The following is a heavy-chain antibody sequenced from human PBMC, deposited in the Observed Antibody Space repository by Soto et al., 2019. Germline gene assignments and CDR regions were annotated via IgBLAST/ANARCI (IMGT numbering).Heavy chain of an antibody. Sequence: GGSLRLSCAASVFTFSSYAMGWVRQAPGKGLEWVSAISGSGGSTYYADSVGGRFTISRDRSKNTLYLQMNSLRAEDTAVYYCAKMTGDGYNNYYYGMDVWGQGTTVTVSS. CDR1: VFTFSSYA. CDR2: ISGSGGST. J-gene: IGHJ6*02. V-gene: IGHV3-23*01. CDR3: AKMTGDGYNNYYYGMDV. D-gene: IGHD5-12*01.